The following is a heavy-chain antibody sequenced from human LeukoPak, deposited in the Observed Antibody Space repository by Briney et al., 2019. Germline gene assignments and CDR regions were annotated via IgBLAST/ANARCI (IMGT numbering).Heavy chain of an antibody. CDR1: GGSISNYY. J-gene: IGHJ4*02. CDR3: ARTNRYAGGDRHFDY. CDR2: ISDSGST. V-gene: IGHV4-59*12. D-gene: IGHD1-14*01. Sequence: SSETLSLTCTVSGGSISNYYWSWIRQPPGKGLEWIGYISDSGSTNYNPSLKRRVTISVETYKKEFSLKLISVTAADTAVYYCARTNRYAGGDRHFDYWGQGTLVTVSS.